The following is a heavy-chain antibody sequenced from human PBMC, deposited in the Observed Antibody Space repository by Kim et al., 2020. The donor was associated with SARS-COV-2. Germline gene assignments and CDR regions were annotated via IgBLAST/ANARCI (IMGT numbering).Heavy chain of an antibody. J-gene: IGHJ6*02. D-gene: IGHD6-13*01. CDR2: ISWDGGST. CDR3: AKGPKRAGSSSWRRWTRYYYYGMDV. CDR1: GFTFDDYA. V-gene: IGHV3-43D*03. Sequence: GGSLRLSCAASGFTFDDYAMHWVRQAPGKGLEWVSLISWDGGSTYYADSVKGRFTISRDNSKNSLYLQMNSLRAEDTALYYCAKGPKRAGSSSWRRWTRYYYYGMDVWGQGTTVTVSS.